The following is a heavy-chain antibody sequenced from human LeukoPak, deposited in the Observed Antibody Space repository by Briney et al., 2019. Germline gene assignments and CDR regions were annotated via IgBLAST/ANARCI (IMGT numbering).Heavy chain of an antibody. D-gene: IGHD2-2*02. CDR3: ARDQGYCSSTSCYRDYYYGMDV. CDR1: GFTFSSYI. CDR2: ISSSSSTI. V-gene: IGHV3-48*02. J-gene: IGHJ6*02. Sequence: GGSLRLSCAASGFTFSSYIMDWVRQAPGKGLEWVSYISSSSSTIYYADSVKGRFTIPRGNAKNSLYLQMNSLRDEDTAVYYCARDQGYCSSTSCYRDYYYGMDVWGQGTTVTVSS.